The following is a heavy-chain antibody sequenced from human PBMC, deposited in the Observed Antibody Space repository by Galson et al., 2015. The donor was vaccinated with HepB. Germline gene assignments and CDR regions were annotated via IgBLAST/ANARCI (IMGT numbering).Heavy chain of an antibody. J-gene: IGHJ2*01. Sequence: SLRLSCAASGFTFSNYDMHWVRQATGKGLEWVSRIGTAGDRNYPGSVRGRFTISRENAKNSFYLQMNSLRAGDTAVYYCVRGQPGGFDLWGRGTLVTASS. CDR3: VRGQPGGFDL. CDR1: GFTFSNYD. CDR2: IGTAGDR. V-gene: IGHV3-13*05.